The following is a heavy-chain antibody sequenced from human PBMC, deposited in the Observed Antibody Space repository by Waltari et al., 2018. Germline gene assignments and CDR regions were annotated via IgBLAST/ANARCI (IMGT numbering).Heavy chain of an antibody. CDR2: IRGSGGST. V-gene: IGHV3-23*01. CDR1: GFTFSSYA. CDR3: AKLSYDNPLYSSSVY. J-gene: IGHJ4*02. D-gene: IGHD6-13*01. Sequence: EVQLLESGGGLVQPGGSLRLSCAASGFTFSSYAMSWVRQAPGKWLEWVSVIRGSGGSTYYADSVKCRFTISRDKSKNTLYLQMNSLRAEDTAVYYCAKLSYDNPLYSSSVYWGQGTLVTVSS.